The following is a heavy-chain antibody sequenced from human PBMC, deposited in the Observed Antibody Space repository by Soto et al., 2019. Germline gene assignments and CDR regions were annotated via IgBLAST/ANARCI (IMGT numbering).Heavy chain of an antibody. V-gene: IGHV3-21*01. CDR2: ISSTSSFI. D-gene: IGHD2-15*01. CDR3: ARALRYCSGGICYPPPYYFDY. Sequence: EVQLVESGGGLVKPGGSLRVSCAASGFTFSTYNMNWVRQAPGKGLEWVSSISSTSSFIYYADSVKGRFTISRDNAKNSLALHLNTLRAEDTPVYYCARALRYCSGGICYPPPYYFDYWGQGTLVHVSS. CDR1: GFTFSTYN. J-gene: IGHJ4*02.